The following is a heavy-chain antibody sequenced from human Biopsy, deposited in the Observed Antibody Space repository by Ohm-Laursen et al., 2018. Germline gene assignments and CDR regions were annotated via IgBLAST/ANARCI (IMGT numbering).Heavy chain of an antibody. J-gene: IGHJ6*02. CDR1: GDSVTKYY. D-gene: IGHD4-11*01. V-gene: IGHV4-59*02. CDR3: ARDSGILNYGNFKYYHYYGMDV. CDR2: IYYSVMT. Sequence: SDTLSLTCTVSGDSVTKYYWSWIRQPPGKGLEWIGYIYYSVMTNYNPSLQSRVSISVDTSRNQVSLTLSSVTAADTAVYYCARDSGILNYGNFKYYHYYGMDVWGQGTKVTVSS.